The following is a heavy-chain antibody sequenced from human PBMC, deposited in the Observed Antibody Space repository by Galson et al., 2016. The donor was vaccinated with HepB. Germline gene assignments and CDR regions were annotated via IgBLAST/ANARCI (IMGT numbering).Heavy chain of an antibody. CDR3: ARHATEDPRGDYFEP. V-gene: IGHV5-10-1*01. D-gene: IGHD2-15*01. J-gene: IGHJ5*02. Sequence: QSGAEVKKPGQSLRISCEASGYSFTTYWISWARQMPGKGLEWMGKIDPSDSDVYYCPSFQGHVTFSVNRSITTAYLQGSGLKASDTAIYYCARHATEDPRGDYFEPWGQGTPVIGSS. CDR2: IDPSDSDV. CDR1: GYSFTTYW.